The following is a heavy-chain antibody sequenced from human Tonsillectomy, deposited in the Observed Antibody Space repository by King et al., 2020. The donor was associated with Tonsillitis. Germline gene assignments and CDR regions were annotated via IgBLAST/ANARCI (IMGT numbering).Heavy chain of an antibody. CDR2: IDPSDASA. Sequence: EVQLVQSGAEVKKPGESLRISCKGSGYSFPSYWISWVRQRPGKGLEWMGRIDPSDASAKYSPSFEGHLTISTDKSVSTAYLQWRSLKASDTAIYYCATLIPEYCGGDCFPPYYRYMDVWGKGTTVTVSS. D-gene: IGHD2-21*02. J-gene: IGHJ6*03. CDR1: GYSFPSYW. V-gene: IGHV5-10-1*03. CDR3: ATLIPEYCGGDCFPPYYRYMDV.